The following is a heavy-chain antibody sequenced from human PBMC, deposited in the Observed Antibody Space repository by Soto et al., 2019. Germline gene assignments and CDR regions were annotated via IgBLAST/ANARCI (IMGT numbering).Heavy chain of an antibody. CDR3: ARGLYCSGGSCFSGYYYYHMDV. CDR2: ISSSGDTI. CDR1: GFTFSDYY. J-gene: IGHJ6*03. D-gene: IGHD2-15*01. V-gene: IGHV3-11*01. Sequence: QVQLVESGGGLVKPGGSLRLSCAASGFTFSDYYMTWIRQAPGKGLEWVSYISSSGDTIYYADSVKGRFTISRDNAKNSLFLQMNSLRAEDTAVYYCARGLYCSGGSCFSGYYYYHMDVWGKGTTVTVSS.